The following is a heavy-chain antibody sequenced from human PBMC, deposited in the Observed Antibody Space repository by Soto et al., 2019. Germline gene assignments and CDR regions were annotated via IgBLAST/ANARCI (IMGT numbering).Heavy chain of an antibody. J-gene: IGHJ3*02. Sequence: GASVKVSCKASGYTFTSYAMHWVRQAPGQRLEWMGWINAGNGNTKYSQKFQGGVTITRGTSASTAYMELSSLRSEDTAVYYCARVSGMKDPPLERDDAFDIWGQGTMVTVSS. D-gene: IGHD2-15*01. CDR2: INAGNGNT. CDR3: ARVSGMKDPPLERDDAFDI. CDR1: GYTFTSYA. V-gene: IGHV1-3*01.